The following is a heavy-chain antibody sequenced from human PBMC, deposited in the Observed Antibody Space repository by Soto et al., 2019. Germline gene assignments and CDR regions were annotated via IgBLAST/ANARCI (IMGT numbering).Heavy chain of an antibody. Sequence: EVQLVESGGGLVQPGGSLRLSCAASGFTVSSNYMSWVRQSPGKGLEWVSVIYSGGSTYYAESVKGRFTISRDNSKNTTYLQLNSRRGEDTAVYYFASQPPLWFGELFKSKTNYYYYYMDVWGKGTTVTVSS. V-gene: IGHV3-66*04. D-gene: IGHD3-10*01. CDR3: ASQPPLWFGELFKSKTNYYYYYMDV. CDR1: GFTVSSNY. J-gene: IGHJ6*03. CDR2: IYSGGST.